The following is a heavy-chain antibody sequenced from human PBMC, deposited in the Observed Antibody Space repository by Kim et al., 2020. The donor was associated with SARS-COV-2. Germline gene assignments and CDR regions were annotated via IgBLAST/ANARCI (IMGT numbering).Heavy chain of an antibody. J-gene: IGHJ6*02. Sequence: SETLSLTCAVYGGSFSDYTWTWIRQPPGKGLEWIGEINYSGSTNLSPSLKSRITISVDTSKSQFSLRLKSMTATDAAVYYCARGRAGVVPSPVLGLGPYYHYYAMDVWGRGTPVAVSS. CDR3: ARGRAGVVPSPVLGLGPYYHYYAMDV. CDR1: GGSFSDYT. V-gene: IGHV4-34*01. D-gene: IGHD2-8*02. CDR2: INYSGST.